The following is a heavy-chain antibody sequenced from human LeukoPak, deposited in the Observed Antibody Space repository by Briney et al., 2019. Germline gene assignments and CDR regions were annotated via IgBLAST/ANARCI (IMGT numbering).Heavy chain of an antibody. V-gene: IGHV1-69*05. Sequence: SAKVSCKASGGTFSSYAISWVRQAPGQGLEWMGGIIPIFGTANYAQKFQGRVTITTDESTSTAYMELSSLRSEDTAVYYCAREGCSGGSCPARFDPWGQGTLVTVSS. CDR2: IIPIFGTA. CDR3: AREGCSGGSCPARFDP. D-gene: IGHD2-15*01. CDR1: GGTFSSYA. J-gene: IGHJ5*02.